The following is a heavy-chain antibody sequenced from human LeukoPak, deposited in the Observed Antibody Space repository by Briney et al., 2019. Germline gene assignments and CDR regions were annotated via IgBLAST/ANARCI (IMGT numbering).Heavy chain of an antibody. D-gene: IGHD3-3*01. Sequence: GGSLRLSCTASGFTFNEYAMSWFRQAPGKGLEWVGFIRSRGSGGTIEYAASVKGRFTLSRDDSKSIVSLQMNSLQSEDTAVYYCVKGRTRADSWGQGTLVTVSS. CDR3: VKGRTRADS. CDR2: IRSRGSGGTI. J-gene: IGHJ4*02. CDR1: GFTFNEYA. V-gene: IGHV3-49*03.